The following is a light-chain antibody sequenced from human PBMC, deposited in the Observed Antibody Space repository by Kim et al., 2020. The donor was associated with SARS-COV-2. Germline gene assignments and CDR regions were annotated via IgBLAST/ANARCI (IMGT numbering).Light chain of an antibody. CDR1: QSISSW. V-gene: IGKV1-5*03. CDR3: QQYNSYSYT. J-gene: IGKJ2*01. CDR2: KAS. Sequence: DIQMTQSPSTLSASVGDRVTITCRASQSISSWLAWYQQEPGKAPKLLIYKASSLESGVPSRFSGSGSGTEFTLTISSLQPDDFATYYCQQYNSYSYTCGQGTKLEI.